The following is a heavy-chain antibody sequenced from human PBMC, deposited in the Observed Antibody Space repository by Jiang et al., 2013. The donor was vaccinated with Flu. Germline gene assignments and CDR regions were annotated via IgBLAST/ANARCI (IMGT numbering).Heavy chain of an antibody. CDR2: INAGNGYT. J-gene: IGHJ4*02. CDR1: GYTFTTYA. Sequence: GAEVKKPGASVKVSCKASGYTFTTYAMRWVRQAPGQRLEWMGWINAGNGYTKYSQKFQGRVTITRDTSASTAYMELGSLRSEDTAVYYCASLGSSWSRYWGQGTLVTVSS. D-gene: IGHD6-13*01. V-gene: IGHV1-3*01. CDR3: ASLGSSWSRY.